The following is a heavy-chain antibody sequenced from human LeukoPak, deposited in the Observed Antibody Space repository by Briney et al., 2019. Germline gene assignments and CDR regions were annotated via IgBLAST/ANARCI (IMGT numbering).Heavy chain of an antibody. D-gene: IGHD2-15*01. CDR3: ARIDCSGGSCYPNWFDP. V-gene: IGHV4-59*01. CDR1: GGSISSYY. CDR2: INYSGST. Sequence: SETLSLTCTVSGGSISSYYWSWIRQPPGKGLEWIGHINYSGSTNYNPSLKSRVTISVDTSKNQFSLKLSSVTAADTAVYYCARIDCSGGSCYPNWFDPWGQGTLVTVSS. J-gene: IGHJ5*02.